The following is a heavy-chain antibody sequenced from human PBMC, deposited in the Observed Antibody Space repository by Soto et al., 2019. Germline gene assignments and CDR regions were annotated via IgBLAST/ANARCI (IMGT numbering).Heavy chain of an antibody. D-gene: IGHD2-15*01. J-gene: IGHJ4*02. CDR2: ISYEGSHT. CDR3: AKEVHCGGGSCSWSEGFDY. Sequence: QVQLVESGGGVVQPGRSLRLSCAASGFIFSSYGMHWVRQAPGKGLEWVAVISYEGSHTYYADSVKGRFTITRDNSTNTLYLQMNRLRPEDTAVYYCAKEVHCGGGSCSWSEGFDYWGQGTLLTVSS. CDR1: GFIFSSYG. V-gene: IGHV3-30*18.